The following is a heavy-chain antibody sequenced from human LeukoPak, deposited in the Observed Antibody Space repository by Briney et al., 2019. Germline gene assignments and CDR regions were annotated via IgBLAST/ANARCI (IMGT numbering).Heavy chain of an antibody. CDR2: IYFTGDT. D-gene: IGHD3-10*01. CDR1: GGSISDYY. CDR3: ARTARHFYGSGSNVKAWPDGMDV. J-gene: IGHJ6*02. V-gene: IGHV4-59*01. Sequence: SETLSLTCTVSGGSISDYYWTWIRQPPGKGLEWIGHIYFTGDTKYNPSLQSRVSMSRDTSKSQLSLNLSSVTAAETAVYYCARTARHFYGSGSNVKAWPDGMDVWGLGTTVNVSS.